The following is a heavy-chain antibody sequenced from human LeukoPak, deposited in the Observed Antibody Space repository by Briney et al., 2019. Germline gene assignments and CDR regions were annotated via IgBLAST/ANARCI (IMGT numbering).Heavy chain of an antibody. J-gene: IGHJ4*02. Sequence: GGSLRLSCAASGFTFSNYGMNWVRQAPGKGLEWVSAISSSGGSTYYADAVKGRFTISRDNSKNTLYLQMNSLRVEDTAVYYCARGGSRRYFDYWGQGTLVTVSS. D-gene: IGHD2-15*01. CDR1: GFTFSNYG. CDR3: ARGGSRRYFDY. V-gene: IGHV3-23*01. CDR2: ISSSGGST.